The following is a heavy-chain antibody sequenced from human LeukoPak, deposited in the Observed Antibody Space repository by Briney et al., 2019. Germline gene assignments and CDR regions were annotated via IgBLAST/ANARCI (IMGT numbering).Heavy chain of an antibody. CDR2: ISGSGVST. J-gene: IGHJ5*02. D-gene: IGHD4-11*01. V-gene: IGHV3-23*01. CDR3: AKDAHDYSNYGWFDL. CDR1: GFTFSTSA. Sequence: GGSLRLSCAASGFTFSTSAMNWVRQAPGKGLEWVSGISGSGVSTYYAGSVKGRFTISRDNSKDSLHLHMNSLRADDTAIYYCAKDAHDYSNYGWFDLWGQGTLVTVSS.